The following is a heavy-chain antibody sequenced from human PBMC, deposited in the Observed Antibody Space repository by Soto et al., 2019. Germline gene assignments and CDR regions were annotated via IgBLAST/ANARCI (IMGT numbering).Heavy chain of an antibody. CDR3: ASLNRDYYGSGSYYRSSLAPWYHFDY. J-gene: IGHJ4*02. CDR1: GGSISSGGYS. CDR2: IYHSGST. D-gene: IGHD3-10*01. V-gene: IGHV4-30-2*01. Sequence: PSETLSLTCAVSGGSISSGGYSWSWIRQPPGKGLEWIGYIYHSGSTYYNPSLKSRVTISVDRSKNQFSLKLSSVTAADTAVYYCASLNRDYYGSGSYYRSSLAPWYHFDYWGQGTLVTVSS.